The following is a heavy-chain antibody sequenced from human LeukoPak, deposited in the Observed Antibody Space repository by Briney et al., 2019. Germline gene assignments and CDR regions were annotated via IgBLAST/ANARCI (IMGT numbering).Heavy chain of an antibody. CDR2: IISNGGTT. CDR1: GFTFSTYT. J-gene: IGHJ4*02. CDR3: ARTPSGVVVITSYDY. V-gene: IGHV3-64*01. D-gene: IGHD3-22*01. Sequence: GGSLRLSCAASGFTFSTYTVHWVRQAPGKGLEYVSAIISNGGTTYYANSVKGRFTISRDNSKNTLYLQMGSLRAEDMAVYYCARTPSGVVVITSYDYWGQGTLVTVSS.